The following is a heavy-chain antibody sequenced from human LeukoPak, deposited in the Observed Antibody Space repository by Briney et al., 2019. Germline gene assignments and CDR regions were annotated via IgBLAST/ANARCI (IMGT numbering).Heavy chain of an antibody. J-gene: IGHJ4*02. CDR3: ARDPILVRGYFDY. CDR1: GFTFSGYW. Sequence: GGSLRLSCEASGFTFSGYWMHWVRQAPGKGLVWVSRMSSDSTRSSHADSVKGRFTISRDNSENTLHLQMNSLRPEDTAIYYCARDPILVRGYFDYWGQGTLVTVSS. V-gene: IGHV3-74*01. CDR2: MSSDSTRS. D-gene: IGHD3-10*01.